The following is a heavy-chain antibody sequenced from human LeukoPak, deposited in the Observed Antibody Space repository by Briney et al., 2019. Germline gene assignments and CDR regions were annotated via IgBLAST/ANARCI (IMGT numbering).Heavy chain of an antibody. CDR2: IDPDASAS. J-gene: IGHJ3*01. V-gene: IGHV3-74*01. D-gene: IGHD4-23*01. CDR3: AGVRAGGNRAFDV. Sequence: GGSLRLSCAASGFTFSSYWMHWVRQVPGEGLVWVSRIDPDASASTYADSVKGRFTISRDNAKNTLWLQMNSLRADDTAVYYCAGVRAGGNRAFDVWGQGAVVAVSS. CDR1: GFTFSSYW.